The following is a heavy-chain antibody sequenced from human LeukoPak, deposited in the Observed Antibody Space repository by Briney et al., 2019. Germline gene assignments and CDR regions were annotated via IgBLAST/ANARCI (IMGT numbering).Heavy chain of an antibody. CDR3: ARDKVDGSVAYTDY. Sequence: PGGSLRLSCAASGFTVSSNYMSWVRQAPGKGLEWVSVIYSGGSTYYADSVKGRFTISRDNSKNTLYLQMNSLRAEDTAVYYCARDKVDGSVAYTDYWAREPWSPSPQ. V-gene: IGHV3-53*01. CDR1: GFTVSSNY. CDR2: IYSGGST. J-gene: IGHJ4*02. D-gene: IGHD3-10*01.